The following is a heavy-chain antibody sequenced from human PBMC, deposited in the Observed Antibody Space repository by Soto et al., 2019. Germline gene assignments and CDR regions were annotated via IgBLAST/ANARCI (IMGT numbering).Heavy chain of an antibody. J-gene: IGHJ4*02. D-gene: IGHD6-13*01. CDR1: GYTFITYG. V-gene: IGHV1-18*01. Sequence: QVQLVQSGAEVKKPGASVKVSCKASGYTFITYGISWVRQAPGQRLEWMGWISAYSGSTKFAQKLQGRVTMTKDTSQTTAYMELRSLTSYDSAVYYCARDFTKSSSWPYYFDYWGQGTLVTVSS. CDR2: ISAYSGST. CDR3: ARDFTKSSSWPYYFDY.